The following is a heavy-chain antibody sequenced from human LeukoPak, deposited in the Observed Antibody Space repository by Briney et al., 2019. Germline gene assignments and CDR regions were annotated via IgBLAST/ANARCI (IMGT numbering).Heavy chain of an antibody. J-gene: IGHJ4*02. V-gene: IGHV3-74*01. CDR3: ARGRPHGNDY. CDR2: IASDGSST. D-gene: IGHD4-23*01. CDR1: GFTFSSYR. Sequence: GGSLRLSCAASGFTFSSYRMNWVRQAPGKGLVWVSRIASDGSSTTYADSVKGRFSISRDNAKNTLYLQMNSLRVEDTAVYYCARGRPHGNDYWGQGTLVTVSS.